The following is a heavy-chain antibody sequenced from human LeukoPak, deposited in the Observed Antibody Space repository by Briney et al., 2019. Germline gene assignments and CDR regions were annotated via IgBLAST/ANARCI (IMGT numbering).Heavy chain of an antibody. Sequence: GGSLKLSCAASGFTFSASALHWVRQDSGKGLEWVGRRSKANSYATAYAASVEGRFTISRDDSKNTAYLEMNSLKTEDTAVYYCTRFNQEPYGMDVWGQGTTVTVSS. J-gene: IGHJ6*02. CDR1: GFTFSASA. D-gene: IGHD1-14*01. V-gene: IGHV3-73*01. CDR2: RSKANSYAT. CDR3: TRFNQEPYGMDV.